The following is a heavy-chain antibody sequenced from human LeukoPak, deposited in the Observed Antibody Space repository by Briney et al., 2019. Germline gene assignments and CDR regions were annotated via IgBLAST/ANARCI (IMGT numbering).Heavy chain of an antibody. J-gene: IGHJ3*02. CDR2: ISGSGGST. CDR3: AKEGQYYYDSSGYYVI. D-gene: IGHD3-22*01. Sequence: GGSLRLSCAASGFTFSSYAMSWVRQAPGKGLEWVSAISGSGGSTYYADSVKGRFTISRDNSKNTLYLQMNSLRAEDTAVYYCAKEGQYYYDSSGYYVIWGQGTMVTVSS. V-gene: IGHV3-23*01. CDR1: GFTFSSYA.